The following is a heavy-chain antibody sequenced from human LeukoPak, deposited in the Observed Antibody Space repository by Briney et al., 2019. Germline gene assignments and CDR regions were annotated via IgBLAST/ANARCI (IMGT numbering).Heavy chain of an antibody. CDR1: GFIFRSYG. Sequence: PGGSLRLSCAASGFIFRSYGMHWVRQAPGKGLEWVAVISYDGSNKYYTDSVKGRFTISRDNSKNTLYLQMNSLRAEDTAAYYCAKGKQWLVPFDYWGQGTLVTVSS. CDR3: AKGKQWLVPFDY. J-gene: IGHJ4*02. V-gene: IGHV3-30*18. D-gene: IGHD6-19*01. CDR2: ISYDGSNK.